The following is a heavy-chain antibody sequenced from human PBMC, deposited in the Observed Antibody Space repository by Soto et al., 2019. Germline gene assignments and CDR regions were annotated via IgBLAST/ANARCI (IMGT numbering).Heavy chain of an antibody. Sequence: QVQLVESGGGLVQPGGSLRLSCAASGFTFSDYYMSWFRQAPGKGLEWVSYISSSGSNINYADSVKGRFTISRDNAKNSLFLQMNSLRAEDTAVYYCARRSAYYRLDYWGQGTLVTVSS. CDR3: ARRSAYYRLDY. CDR1: GFTFSDYY. J-gene: IGHJ4*02. CDR2: ISSSGSNI. D-gene: IGHD3-3*01. V-gene: IGHV3-11*01.